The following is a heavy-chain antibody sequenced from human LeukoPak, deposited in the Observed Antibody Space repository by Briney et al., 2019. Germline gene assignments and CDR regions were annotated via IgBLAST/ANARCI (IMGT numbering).Heavy chain of an antibody. D-gene: IGHD6-19*01. CDR2: ISSSSSTT. V-gene: IGHV3-48*01. CDR3: VRYATVAAHRDFDY. J-gene: IGHJ4*02. CDR1: GFTFSSYS. Sequence: PGGSLRLSCAASGFTFSSYSMNWVRQAPGKGLEWVSYISSSSSTTYYADSVKGRFTISRDNAKNSLYLQMNSLRAEDTAVYYCVRYATVAAHRDFDYWGQGTLVTVSS.